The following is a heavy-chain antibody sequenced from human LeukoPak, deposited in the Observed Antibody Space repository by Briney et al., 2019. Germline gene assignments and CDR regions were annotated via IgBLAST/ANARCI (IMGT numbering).Heavy chain of an antibody. J-gene: IGHJ4*02. CDR3: ARDLAMYSPDLDY. Sequence: ASVKVSCKASGYTFTDYYLHWVRQAPGHGLERMGWISPKTGVTKYAQNFQGRVTMTRDTSISTAYMEVSRLRSDDTAVFYCARDLAMYSPDLDYWGQGTLVTVSS. CDR2: ISPKTGVT. V-gene: IGHV1-2*02. CDR1: GYTFTDYY. D-gene: IGHD1-26*01.